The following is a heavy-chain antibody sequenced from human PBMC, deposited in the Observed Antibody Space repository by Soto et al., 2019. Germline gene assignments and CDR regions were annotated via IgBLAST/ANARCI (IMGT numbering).Heavy chain of an antibody. D-gene: IGHD1-26*01. Sequence: SETLSLTCTVSGGSISSGGYYWSWIRQHPGKGLEWIGYIYYSGSTYYNPSLKSRVTISVDTSKNQFSLKLSSVTAADTAVYYCAREGRGWPAWVYYYYGMDVWGQGTTVTVSS. CDR3: AREGRGWPAWVYYYYGMDV. CDR2: IYYSGST. J-gene: IGHJ6*02. CDR1: GGSISSGGYY. V-gene: IGHV4-31*03.